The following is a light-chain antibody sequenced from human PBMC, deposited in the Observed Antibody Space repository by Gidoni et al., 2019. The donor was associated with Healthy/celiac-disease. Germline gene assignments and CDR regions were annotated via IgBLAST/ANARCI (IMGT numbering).Light chain of an antibody. CDR3: NSRDSSGNLVV. CDR1: SLRSDY. CDR2: GKH. Sequence: SSELTQDPAVSVAVGQTVRITCQGDSLRSDYASWYQPKPGQAPVLVIYGKHNRPSGIPDRFSGSSSGNTASLTITGAQADDEADYYCNSRDSSGNLVVFCGGTKLTVL. V-gene: IGLV3-19*01. J-gene: IGLJ2*01.